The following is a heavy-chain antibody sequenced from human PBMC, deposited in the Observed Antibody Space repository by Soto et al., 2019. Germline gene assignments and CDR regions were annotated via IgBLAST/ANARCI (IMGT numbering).Heavy chain of an antibody. V-gene: IGHV3-23*01. CDR2: ISGSGGST. CDR1: GFTFSSYA. J-gene: IGHJ4*02. D-gene: IGHD2-2*01. Sequence: EVQLLESGGGLVQPGGSLRLSCAASGFTFSSYAMSWVRQAPGKGLEWVAAISGSGGSTYYADSVKGRFTISRDNSKNTIYLQMNSLRAEDKAVYYCAKDGNIVVVPAASDYWGQGTLVTVSS. CDR3: AKDGNIVVVPAASDY.